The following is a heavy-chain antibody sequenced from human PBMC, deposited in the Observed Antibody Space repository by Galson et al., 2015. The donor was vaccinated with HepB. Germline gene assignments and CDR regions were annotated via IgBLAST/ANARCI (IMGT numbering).Heavy chain of an antibody. CDR1: GFTFINYW. V-gene: IGHV3-7*03. CDR3: ARAYSGTYRAGDF. D-gene: IGHD1-26*01. J-gene: IGHJ4*02. Sequence: LRLSCAASGFTFINYWMPWVRQAPGRGLEWVANIKQDGSETYYVDSVRGRFTISRDNAKNSLYLQMNSLRVEDTAVYYCARAYSGTYRAGDFWGQGTLVTVSS. CDR2: IKQDGSET.